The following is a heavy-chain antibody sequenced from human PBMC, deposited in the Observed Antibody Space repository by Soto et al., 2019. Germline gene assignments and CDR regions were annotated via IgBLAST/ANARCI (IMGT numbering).Heavy chain of an antibody. Sequence: GGSLRLSCAASGFTFSSYAMSWVRQAPGKGLEWVSTISGGGGSTYYVDSVKGRFTISRDNSKGTLYLQMSSLRAEDTAVYFCAKEYYDSSGNYDFDYWGQGTLVTVSS. V-gene: IGHV3-23*01. CDR3: AKEYYDSSGNYDFDY. D-gene: IGHD3-22*01. J-gene: IGHJ4*02. CDR2: ISGGGGST. CDR1: GFTFSSYA.